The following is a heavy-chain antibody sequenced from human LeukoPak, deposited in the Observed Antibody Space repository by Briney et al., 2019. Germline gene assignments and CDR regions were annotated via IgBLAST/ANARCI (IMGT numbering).Heavy chain of an antibody. D-gene: IGHD3-10*01. CDR2: ISSGGSTI. J-gene: IGHJ3*01. Sequence: PGGSLRLSCAASGFAFGGYEMNWVRQAPGKGLEWVSYISSGGSTIHYADSVKGRFTISRDNAKNSLYLQMSSLRAEDTAVYYCARQAREHSSYYGAPFDFWSQGTMVTVSS. CDR1: GFAFGGYE. CDR3: ARQAREHSSYYGAPFDF. V-gene: IGHV3-48*03.